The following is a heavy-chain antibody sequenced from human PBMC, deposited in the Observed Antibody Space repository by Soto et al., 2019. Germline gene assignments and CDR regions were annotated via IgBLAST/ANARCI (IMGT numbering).Heavy chain of an antibody. J-gene: IGHJ4*01. CDR1: GFTFSSCA. Sequence: PGGSLRLSCSASGFTFSSCARHWVRQAPGKGLEYVSAISSSGGTTYYADSVKGRFTISRDNSKNTLYLRMSSLRAEDTAVDYCVKYITYYDFWSRYFDYWGHGTVSTVSS. D-gene: IGHD3-3*01. CDR2: ISSSGGTT. CDR3: VKYITYYDFWSRYFDY. V-gene: IGHV3-64D*06.